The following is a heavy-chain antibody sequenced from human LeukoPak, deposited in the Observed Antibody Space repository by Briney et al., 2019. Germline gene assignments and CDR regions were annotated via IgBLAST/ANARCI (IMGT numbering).Heavy chain of an antibody. D-gene: IGHD5-18*01. CDR1: GYTFTSYY. CDR3: ARSDGSPMNWFDP. V-gene: IGHV1-2*02. J-gene: IGHJ5*02. CDR2: INPNSDGT. Sequence: GASVKVSCKASGYTFTSYYIHWVRQTPGQGLEWMGWINPNSDGTNYAQKFQGRVTMTRDTSISTAYMELSSLRSEDTAVYYCARSDGSPMNWFDPWGQGTLVTVSS.